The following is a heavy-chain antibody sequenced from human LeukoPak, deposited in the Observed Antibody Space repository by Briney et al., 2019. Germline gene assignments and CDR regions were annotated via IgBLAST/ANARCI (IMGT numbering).Heavy chain of an antibody. D-gene: IGHD4-11*01. CDR3: ARFKVTVTSIP. J-gene: IGHJ5*02. CDR1: GFTFSGYW. CDR2: INPDGSSA. Sequence: PGGSLRLSCAASGFTFSGYWMHWVRQAPGKGLVWVSRINPDGSSASYADSVEGRFTISRDNAKNTLYLQMNSLRAEDTAVYYCARFKVTVTSIPWGQGTLVTVSS. V-gene: IGHV3-74*01.